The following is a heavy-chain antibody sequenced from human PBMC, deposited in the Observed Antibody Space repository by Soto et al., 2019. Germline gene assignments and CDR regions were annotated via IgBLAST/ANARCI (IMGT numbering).Heavy chain of an antibody. CDR1: GGSISSGGYY. J-gene: IGHJ6*02. CDR3: ARGRVFGVVNYYYYYYGMDV. Sequence: SETLSLTCTVSGGSISSGGYYWSWIRQHPGKGLEWIGYIYHGGSTYYNPSLKSRVTISVDTSKNQFSLKLSSVTAADTAVYYCARGRVFGVVNYYYYYYGMDVWGQGTTVTVSS. CDR2: IYHGGST. D-gene: IGHD3-3*01. V-gene: IGHV4-31*03.